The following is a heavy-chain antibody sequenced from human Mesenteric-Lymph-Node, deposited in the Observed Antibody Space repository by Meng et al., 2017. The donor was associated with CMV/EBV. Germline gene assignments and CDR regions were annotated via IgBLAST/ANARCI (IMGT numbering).Heavy chain of an antibody. CDR1: GGSFSGYY. D-gene: IGHD3-9*01. CDR3: ARGSSYDILTGYFDY. V-gene: IGHV4-34*01. CDR2: INHSGST. J-gene: IGHJ4*02. Sequence: QVQFLQWGAGLLKPSETLSVTCAVYGGSFSGYYWNWIRQSPEKGLEWIGEINHSGSTTYNPSFTSRIIISVDTSTNQISLNMSSVTAADTAVYYCARGSSYDILTGYFDYWGQGALVTVSS.